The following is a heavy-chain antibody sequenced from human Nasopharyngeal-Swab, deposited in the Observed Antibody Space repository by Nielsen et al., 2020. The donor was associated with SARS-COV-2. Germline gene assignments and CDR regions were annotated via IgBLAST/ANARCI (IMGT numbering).Heavy chain of an antibody. CDR1: GFTFSSYS. V-gene: IGHV3-21*01. CDR2: ISSSSSYI. D-gene: IGHD3-16*01. CDR3: ARGGPTFGGVTGY. Sequence: GESLKISCAASGFTFSSYSMNWVRQAPEKGLEWVSSISSSSSYIYYADSVKGRFTISRDNAKNSLYLQMNSLRAEDTAVYYCARGGPTFGGVTGYWGQGTLVTVSS. J-gene: IGHJ4*02.